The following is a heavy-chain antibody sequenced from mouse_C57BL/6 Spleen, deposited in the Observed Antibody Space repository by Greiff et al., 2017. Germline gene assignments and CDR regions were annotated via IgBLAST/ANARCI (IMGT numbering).Heavy chain of an antibody. Sequence: DVMLVESGEGLVKPGGSLKLSCAASGFTFSSYAMSWVRQTPEKRLEWVAYISSGGDYIYYADTVKGRFTISRDNARNTLYLQMSSLKSEDTAMYYCTTVVAEGYFDVWGTGTTVTVSS. V-gene: IGHV5-9-1*02. J-gene: IGHJ1*03. CDR1: GFTFSSYA. D-gene: IGHD1-1*01. CDR3: TTVVAEGYFDV. CDR2: ISSGGDYI.